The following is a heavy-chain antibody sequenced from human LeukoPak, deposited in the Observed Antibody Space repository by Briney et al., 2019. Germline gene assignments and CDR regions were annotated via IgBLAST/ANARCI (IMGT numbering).Heavy chain of an antibody. CDR1: GGSISSYY. CDR3: AREVTRRDGYNYETWFDP. J-gene: IGHJ5*02. CDR2: IYYSGST. D-gene: IGHD5-24*01. V-gene: IGHV4-59*01. Sequence: SETLSLTCTVSGGSISSYYWNWIRQPPGKGLEWIGNIYYSGSTNYNPSLKSRVTISVDTSKTQFSLKLSSVTAADTAIYYCAREVTRRDGYNYETWFDPWGQGTLVTVSS.